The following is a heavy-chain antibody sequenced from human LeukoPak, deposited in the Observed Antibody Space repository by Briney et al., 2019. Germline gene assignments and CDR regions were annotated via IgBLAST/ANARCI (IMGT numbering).Heavy chain of an antibody. Sequence: GGSLRPSCAASGFTFSNAWMSWVRQAPGKGLEWVGRIKSKTGGGTTDYAAPVKGRFTISRDDSKNTLYLQMSSLKTEDTAVYYCTTSRGYGDLPGWGQGTLVTVSS. CDR2: IKSKTGGGTT. D-gene: IGHD4-17*01. V-gene: IGHV3-15*01. CDR1: GFTFSNAW. CDR3: TTSRGYGDLPG. J-gene: IGHJ4*02.